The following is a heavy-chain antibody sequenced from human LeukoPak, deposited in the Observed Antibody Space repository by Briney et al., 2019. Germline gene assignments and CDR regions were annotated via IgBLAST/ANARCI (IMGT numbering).Heavy chain of an antibody. CDR3: ARAGGALWLQPDY. CDR1: GFTVSSNY. CDR2: IYSGGST. D-gene: IGHD5-24*01. J-gene: IGHJ4*02. V-gene: IGHV3-66*01. Sequence: GGSLRLSCAASGFTVSSNYMSWVRQAPGKGLEWVSVIYSGGSTYYADSVKGRFTISRDNSKNTLYLQMNSLRAEDTAVYYCARAGGALWLQPDYWGQGTLVTVSS.